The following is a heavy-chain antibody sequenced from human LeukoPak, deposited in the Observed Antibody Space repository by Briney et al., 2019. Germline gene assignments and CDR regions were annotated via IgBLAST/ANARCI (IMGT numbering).Heavy chain of an antibody. J-gene: IGHJ5*02. CDR1: GGTFSSYA. V-gene: IGHV1-69*05. Sequence: ASVKVSCKASGGTFSSYAISWVRQAPGQGLEWMGGIIPIFGTANYAQKFQGRVTITTDESTSTAYMELGSLRSEDTAVYYCARGGSSPVWFDPWGQGTLVTVSS. CDR2: IIPIFGTA. D-gene: IGHD1-26*01. CDR3: ARGGSSPVWFDP.